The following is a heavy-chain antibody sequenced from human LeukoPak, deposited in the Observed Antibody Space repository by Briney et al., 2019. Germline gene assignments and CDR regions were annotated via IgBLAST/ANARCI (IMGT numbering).Heavy chain of an antibody. Sequence: SETLSLTCTVSGGSISSYYWAWIRQPPGKGLEWIGSGFYSGSAYYNPSLKSRLTISVDTSKNQFSLDLSSVTAADTAVYYCARLRGAMTPVTSDFDYWGQGTLVTVSS. CDR3: ARLRGAMTPVTSDFDY. CDR2: GFYSGSA. D-gene: IGHD4-17*01. CDR1: GGSISSYY. V-gene: IGHV4-39*01. J-gene: IGHJ4*02.